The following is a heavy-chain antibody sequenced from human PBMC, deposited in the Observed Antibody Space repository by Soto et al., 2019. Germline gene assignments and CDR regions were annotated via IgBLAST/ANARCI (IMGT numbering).Heavy chain of an antibody. V-gene: IGHV1-18*01. CDR2: ISAYNGNT. CDR1: GYTFTSYG. D-gene: IGHD3-3*01. Sequence: GASVKVSCKASGYTFTSYGISWVRQAPGQGLEWKGWISAYNGNTNYAQKLQGRVTMTTDTSTSTVYMELRSLRSDDTAVYYCARVATIFGVVIPEAQFDPWGQGTLVTVSS. CDR3: ARVATIFGVVIPEAQFDP. J-gene: IGHJ5*02.